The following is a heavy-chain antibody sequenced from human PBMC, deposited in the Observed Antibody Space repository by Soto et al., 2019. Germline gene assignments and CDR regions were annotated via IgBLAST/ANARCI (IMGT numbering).Heavy chain of an antibody. CDR2: IYPSGST. J-gene: IGHJ6*02. V-gene: IGHV4-4*02. CDR3: AGGVTMVRWSYGMDV. Sequence: QVPLQASGPGLVKPSGTLSLTCAVSGGSISSSNWWSWVRQPPGKGLEWIGEIYPSGSTNYNPSHKSRGTRAVDKSKNQFSLKRSSVTAADTAVYYCAGGVTMVRWSYGMDVWGQGTTVTVSS. CDR1: GGSISSSNW. D-gene: IGHD3-10*01.